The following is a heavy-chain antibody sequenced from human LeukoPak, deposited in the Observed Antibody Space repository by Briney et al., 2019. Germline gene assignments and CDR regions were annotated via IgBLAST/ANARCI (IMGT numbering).Heavy chain of an antibody. J-gene: IGHJ4*02. V-gene: IGHV3-9*01. CDR3: AGTYAVCSSTSCRKSFDY. CDR1: GFTFDDYA. Sequence: PGRSLRLSCAASGFTFDDYAMHWVRQAPGKGLEWVSGISWNSGSIGYADSVKGRFTISRDNAKNSLYLQMNSLRAEDTALYYCAGTYAVCSSTSCRKSFDYWGQGTLVTVSS. CDR2: ISWNSGSI. D-gene: IGHD2-2*01.